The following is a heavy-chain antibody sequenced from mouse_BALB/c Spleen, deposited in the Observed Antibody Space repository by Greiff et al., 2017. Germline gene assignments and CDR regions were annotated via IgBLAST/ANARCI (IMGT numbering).Heavy chain of an antibody. CDR3: ARLARAYYRYDDAMDY. Sequence: VQGVESGPGLVEPSQSLSITCTVSGFSLTSYGVHWVRQPPGKGLEWLGVIWAGGSTNYNSALMSRLSISKDNSKSQVFLKMNSLQTDDTAMYYCARLARAYYRYDDAMDYWGQGTSVTVSS. V-gene: IGHV2-9*02. CDR1: GFSLTSYG. CDR2: IWAGGST. D-gene: IGHD2-14*01. J-gene: IGHJ4*01.